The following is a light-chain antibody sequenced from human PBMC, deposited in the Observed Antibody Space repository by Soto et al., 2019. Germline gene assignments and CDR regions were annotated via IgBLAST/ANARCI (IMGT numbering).Light chain of an antibody. Sequence: QSVLTQPPSVSAAPGQKVTISCSGSSSNIGNNYVSCYQQLPGTAPKLLIYDNNKRPSGIPDRFSGSKSGTSATLDITGRQSGDEADYYCGTWDSSLSAGVFGGGTKLTVL. V-gene: IGLV1-51*01. CDR2: DNN. CDR3: GTWDSSLSAGV. J-gene: IGLJ2*01. CDR1: SSNIGNNY.